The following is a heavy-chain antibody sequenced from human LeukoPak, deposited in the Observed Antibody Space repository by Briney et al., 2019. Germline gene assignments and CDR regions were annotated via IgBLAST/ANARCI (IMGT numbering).Heavy chain of an antibody. V-gene: IGHV4-39*07. CDR3: ARDTEEITMVRGGAYYYGMDV. Sequence: SETLSLTCTVSGGSISSSSYYWGWIRQPPGKGLEWIGSIYYSGSTYYNPSLKSRVTISVDTSKNQFSLKLSSVTAADTAVYYCARDTEEITMVRGGAYYYGMDVWGQGTTVTVSS. J-gene: IGHJ6*02. CDR2: IYYSGST. D-gene: IGHD3-10*01. CDR1: GGSISSSSYY.